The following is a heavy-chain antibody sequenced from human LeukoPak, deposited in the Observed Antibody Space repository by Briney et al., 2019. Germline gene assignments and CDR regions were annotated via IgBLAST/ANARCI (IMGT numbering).Heavy chain of an antibody. CDR2: IIPMFRTP. V-gene: IGHV1-69*05. J-gene: IGHJ3*02. CDR3: ASGDYCSNTSCCNGAFDI. CDR1: GGTFSSYA. Sequence: ASVKVSCKASGGTFSSYAISWVRQAPGQGLEWMGGIIPMFRTPKYAQKFQGRVTITTDEFTSTEYMELSSLGPEDTAVYYCASGDYCSNTSCCNGAFDIWGQGTMVTVSS. D-gene: IGHD2-2*01.